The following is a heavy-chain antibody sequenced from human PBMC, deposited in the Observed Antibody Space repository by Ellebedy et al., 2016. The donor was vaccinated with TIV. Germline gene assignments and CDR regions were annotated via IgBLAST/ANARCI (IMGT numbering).Heavy chain of an antibody. CDR2: IYDSRST. Sequence: MPSETLSLTCTVSGGSISSYYWSWIRQPPGKGLEWIGHIYDSRSTNYNSSLRSPVPISVDTSMTQFSLKLSSVTAADTAVYYCARSYCTSARCYAHNYFDPWGQGTLVTVSS. V-gene: IGHV4-59*08. CDR1: GGSISSYY. D-gene: IGHD2-2*01. J-gene: IGHJ5*02. CDR3: ARSYCTSARCYAHNYFDP.